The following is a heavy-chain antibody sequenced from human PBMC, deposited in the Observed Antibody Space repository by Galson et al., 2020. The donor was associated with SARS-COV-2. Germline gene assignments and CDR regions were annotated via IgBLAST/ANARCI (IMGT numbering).Heavy chain of an antibody. J-gene: IGHJ4*02. D-gene: IGHD2-15*01. CDR3: AKGIPGCSSGTCYCFDN. CDR1: GFTFSNYA. Sequence: GGCLRLSCAASGFTFSNYAMTWVRQSRGKGLEWVSGISDSGGSTSYAASVKGRFTTSRDNSKDTLFLQMNSLRAEDTAVYYCAKGIPGCSSGTCYCFDNWGQGTLVTVSS. V-gene: IGHV3-23*01. CDR2: ISDSGGST.